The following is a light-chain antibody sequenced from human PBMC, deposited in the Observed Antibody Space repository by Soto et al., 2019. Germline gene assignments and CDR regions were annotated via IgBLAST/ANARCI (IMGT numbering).Light chain of an antibody. CDR2: GAS. V-gene: IGKV3-20*01. J-gene: IGKJ5*01. CDR1: QSVSSSY. CDR3: QQYGSSPPIT. Sequence: SPGTLSLSPGERATLSCRARQSVSSSYLAWYQQKPGQAPRLLIYGASSRATGIPDRFSGSGSGTDFTLTISRLEPEDFAVYYCQQYGSSPPITFGQGTRLEIK.